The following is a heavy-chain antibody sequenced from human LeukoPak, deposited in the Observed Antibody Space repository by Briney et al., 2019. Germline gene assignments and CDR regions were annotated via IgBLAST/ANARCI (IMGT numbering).Heavy chain of an antibody. V-gene: IGHV1-46*01. CDR2: INPSGGST. J-gene: IGHJ6*02. D-gene: IGHD6-6*01. Sequence: GASVKVSCKASGYTFTSYYMHWVRQAPGQGLEWMGIINPSGGSTSYAQKFQGRVTMTRDTSTSTVYMELGSLRSEDTAVYYCARDSSSSHLYYYGMDVWGQGTTVTVSS. CDR1: GYTFTSYY. CDR3: ARDSSSSHLYYYGMDV.